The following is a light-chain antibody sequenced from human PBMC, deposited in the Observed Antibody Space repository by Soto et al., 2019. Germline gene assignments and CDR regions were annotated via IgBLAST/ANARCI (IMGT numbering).Light chain of an antibody. CDR3: QQYYNWLT. J-gene: IGKJ4*01. Sequence: EIVMTQSPATLSVSPGERATLSCRASQSVSNKLAWYQQKRGQAPRLLIHSASTRATGIPARFSGSGSGTEFTLTISSLQSEDFAVYYCQQYYNWLTFGGGIKVEI. CDR2: SAS. V-gene: IGKV3D-15*01. CDR1: QSVSNK.